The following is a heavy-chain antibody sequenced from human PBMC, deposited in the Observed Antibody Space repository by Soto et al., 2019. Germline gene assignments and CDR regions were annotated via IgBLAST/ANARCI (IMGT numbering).Heavy chain of an antibody. CDR2: INACNGNT. Sequence: QVQLVQSGAEVKKPGASVKVSCKASGYTFTSYAMHWVRQAPGQRLEWMGWINACNGNTKYSQKFQGRVTITRDTSASPAYMELSSLGSEDTAVYYCARDPGDSYGYNWGQGTLVTVSS. D-gene: IGHD5-18*01. J-gene: IGHJ4*02. V-gene: IGHV1-3*01. CDR3: ARDPGDSYGYN. CDR1: GYTFTSYA.